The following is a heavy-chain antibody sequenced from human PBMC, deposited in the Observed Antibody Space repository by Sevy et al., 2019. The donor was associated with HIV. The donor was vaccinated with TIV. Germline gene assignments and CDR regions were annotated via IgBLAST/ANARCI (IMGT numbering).Heavy chain of an antibody. CDR1: GFPFSNYW. J-gene: IGHJ4*02. V-gene: IGHV3-7*01. CDR2: IKQDESEI. CDR3: ARGPNYGDRTDYFEY. Sequence: GGSLRLSCAVSGFPFSNYWMSWVRQAPGKGLEWVANIKQDESEIYNVDSVKARFTISREKAKISVSLQMNSLGAEDTAVYYCARGPNYGDRTDYFEYWGQGILVTVSS. D-gene: IGHD4-17*01.